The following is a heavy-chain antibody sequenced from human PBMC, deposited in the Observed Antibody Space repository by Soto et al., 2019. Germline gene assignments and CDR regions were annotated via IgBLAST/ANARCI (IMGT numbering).Heavy chain of an antibody. V-gene: IGHV1-69*02. J-gene: IGHJ5*02. D-gene: IGHD2-2*01. CDR2: VIPILGMA. CDR1: GGTCSSYS. Sequence: QVQPVQSGAEVTKPGSSVKVSCEASGGTCSSYSFSWVRQAPGHGLEWMVRVIPILGMANYAQKFQGRVTLPADTSMSRVYLALGSLRSDDTAVYYCARWGAVVVPAAVDRHNWFAPWGQGTLVNISS. CDR3: ARWGAVVVPAAVDRHNWFAP.